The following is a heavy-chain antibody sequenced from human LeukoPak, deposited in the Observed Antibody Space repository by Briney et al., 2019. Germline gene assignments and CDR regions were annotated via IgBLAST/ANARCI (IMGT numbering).Heavy chain of an antibody. J-gene: IGHJ5*02. CDR2: ISHSGST. D-gene: IGHD3-10*01. Sequence: SGTLSLTCAVSGGSISSSNWWSWVRPPPGKGLEWIGEISHSGSTNYNPSLKRRVTMSVDKSKNHFSLKLSPVTAADTPVYYCAKVGSTALFAPWGQGTRVTASP. CDR3: AKVGSTALFAP. V-gene: IGHV4-4*02. CDR1: GGSISSSNW.